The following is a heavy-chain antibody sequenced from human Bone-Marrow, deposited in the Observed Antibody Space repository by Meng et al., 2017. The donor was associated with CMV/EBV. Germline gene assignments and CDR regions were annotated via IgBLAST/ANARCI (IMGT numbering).Heavy chain of an antibody. CDR2: INPNSGAT. D-gene: IGHD2-2*02. Sequence: QVQWVRSGADVKKPWASVRFSCKASGYTFTGYYMHWVRQAPGQGLEWMGRINPNSGATEYAQNFQGRVTMTRDTSISTAYMELSRLRSDDTAVYYCARDSRHCTSASCYSWYFDLWGRGTLVTVSS. V-gene: IGHV1-2*06. J-gene: IGHJ2*01. CDR3: ARDSRHCTSASCYSWYFDL. CDR1: GYTFTGYY.